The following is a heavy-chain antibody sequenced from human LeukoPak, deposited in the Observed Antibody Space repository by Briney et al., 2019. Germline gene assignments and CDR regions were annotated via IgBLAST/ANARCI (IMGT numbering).Heavy chain of an antibody. CDR3: ARDRRLWNMDV. D-gene: IGHD4/OR15-4a*01. Sequence: GGSLRPSCAASGLTFSSYWMHWVRQAPGKGLVWVSRINSDGSTTTYADSVKGRFTISRDNAMNTLYLQMNSLRAEDTAVYYCARDRRLWNMDVWGTGTTVTISS. J-gene: IGHJ6*03. V-gene: IGHV3-74*01. CDR2: INSDGSTT. CDR1: GLTFSSYW.